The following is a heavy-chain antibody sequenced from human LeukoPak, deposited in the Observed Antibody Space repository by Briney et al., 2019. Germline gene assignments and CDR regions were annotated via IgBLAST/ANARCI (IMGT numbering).Heavy chain of an antibody. V-gene: IGHV3-20*04. CDR1: GFTSDDYG. CDR2: INWNGGST. Sequence: PGGSLRLSCAASGFTSDDYGMSWVGQAPGKGLEWVSGINWNGGSTGYADSVKGRFTISRDNAKNSLYLQMGSLRAEDMAVYYCARWGQLAFDYWGQGTLVTVSS. CDR3: ARWGQLAFDY. J-gene: IGHJ4*02. D-gene: IGHD6-6*01.